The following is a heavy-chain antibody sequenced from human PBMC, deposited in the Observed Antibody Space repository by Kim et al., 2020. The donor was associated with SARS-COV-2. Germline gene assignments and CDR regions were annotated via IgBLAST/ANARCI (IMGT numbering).Heavy chain of an antibody. CDR1: GGSISSSSYY. J-gene: IGHJ4*02. V-gene: IGHV4-39*01. Sequence: SETLSLTCTVSGGSISSSSYYWGWIRQPPGKGLEWIGIMYYSGSTYYNPSLKSRVTISVDTSKNPFSLKLSSVTAADTAVYYCSMGDTSGYYDYWGQGTLVTVSS. D-gene: IGHD3-22*01. CDR2: MYYSGST. CDR3: SMGDTSGYYDY.